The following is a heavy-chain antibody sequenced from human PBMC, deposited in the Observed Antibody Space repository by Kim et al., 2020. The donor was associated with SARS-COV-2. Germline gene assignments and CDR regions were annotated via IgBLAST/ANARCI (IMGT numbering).Heavy chain of an antibody. D-gene: IGHD3-3*01. Sequence: DSVKGRFTISRDNAKNSLYLQMNSLRAEDTAVYYCARSPFGVVGEPYFDYWGQGTLVTVSS. V-gene: IGHV3-21*01. J-gene: IGHJ4*02. CDR3: ARSPFGVVGEPYFDY.